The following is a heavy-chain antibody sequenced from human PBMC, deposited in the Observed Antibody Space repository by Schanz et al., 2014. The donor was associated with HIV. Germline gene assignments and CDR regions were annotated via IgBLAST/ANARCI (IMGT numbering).Heavy chain of an antibody. CDR1: GFTFSRYS. CDR3: ATDLSSSWFFDN. Sequence: VQLGESGGGVVQPGGSLRLSCAASGFTFSRYSLNWVRQAPAKGLGWVSSITSSSSSIYYADSVNGRFSVSRDNAKNSLYLQMNSLRAEDTAVYFCATDLSSSWFFDNWGQGTLVTVSP. D-gene: IGHD6-13*01. J-gene: IGHJ4*02. CDR2: ITSSSSSI. V-gene: IGHV3-21*01.